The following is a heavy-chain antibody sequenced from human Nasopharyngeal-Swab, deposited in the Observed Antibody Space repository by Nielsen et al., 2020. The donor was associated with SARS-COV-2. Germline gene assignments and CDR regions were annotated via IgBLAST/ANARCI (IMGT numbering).Heavy chain of an antibody. CDR2: ISSSSSHI. J-gene: IGHJ4*02. D-gene: IGHD6-19*01. CDR1: GFTFSSYS. Sequence: GESLKISCAASGFTFSSYSMKWVRQAPGKGPEWVSSISSSSSHIYYADSVKGRFTISRDNAKNSLYLQMNSLRDEDTAVYYCARDSGGLEWGQGALVTVSS. CDR3: ARDSGGLE. V-gene: IGHV3-21*01.